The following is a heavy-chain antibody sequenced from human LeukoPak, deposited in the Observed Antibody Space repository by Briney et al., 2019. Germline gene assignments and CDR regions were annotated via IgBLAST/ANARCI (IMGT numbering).Heavy chain of an antibody. V-gene: IGHV3-30*02. CDR2: IRFDGTNK. J-gene: IGHJ2*01. D-gene: IGHD4-17*01. Sequence: GGSLRLSCAASGFTFSSYGMHWVRQAPGKGLEWVTFIRFDGTNKYYADSVKGRFTISRDNSKNTLYLQMNSLRAEDTAIYYCAKGGHADYGDYSHLWYFDLWGRGTLVTVSS. CDR1: GFTFSSYG. CDR3: AKGGHADYGDYSHLWYFDL.